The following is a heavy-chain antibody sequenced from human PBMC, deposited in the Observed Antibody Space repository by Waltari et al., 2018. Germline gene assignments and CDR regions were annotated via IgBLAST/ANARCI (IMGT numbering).Heavy chain of an antibody. CDR1: GFTSGSYA. J-gene: IGHJ4*02. D-gene: IGHD3-16*01. CDR2: ITASGATT. V-gene: IGHV3-23*04. CDR3: AKDLGDRWGLFDY. Sequence: EVPLVDSGGGLVQPGGSLRISCSASGFTSGSYAMSWVRQSPGKGLEWVSMITASGATTYYADSVKGRFIISRDKSKNTLFLQMNSLRAEDTAVYYCAKDLGDRWGLFDYWGQGTLVTVSS.